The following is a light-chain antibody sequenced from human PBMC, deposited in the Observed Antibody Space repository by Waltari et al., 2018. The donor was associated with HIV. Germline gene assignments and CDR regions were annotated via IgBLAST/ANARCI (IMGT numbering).Light chain of an antibody. J-gene: IGLJ3*02. Sequence: QSALTHPASVSGSPGQSITISCTGTSRDIGSYNPVAWYQQHPGKAPKLIIYEGTRRPSGVSNRFSGSTSGNTASLTISGLQAEDEAIYYCCSSATTYTWVFGGGTKLTVL. CDR1: SRDIGSYNP. CDR3: CSSATTYTWV. CDR2: EGT. V-gene: IGLV2-23*01.